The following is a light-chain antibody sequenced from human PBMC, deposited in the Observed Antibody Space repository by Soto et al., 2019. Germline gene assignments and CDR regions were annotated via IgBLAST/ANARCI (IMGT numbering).Light chain of an antibody. Sequence: DIVMTQSPDSLAVSLGERATINCKSSQSVLYSSNNKNYLAWYQQKPGQPPKLLIYWASTRESGVPDRFSGSGSGTDFTLTISILQAEDVAVYYCQQYYSNPPVTFGPGTKVDLK. CDR2: WAS. CDR3: QQYYSNPPVT. V-gene: IGKV4-1*01. CDR1: QSVLYSSNNKNY. J-gene: IGKJ3*01.